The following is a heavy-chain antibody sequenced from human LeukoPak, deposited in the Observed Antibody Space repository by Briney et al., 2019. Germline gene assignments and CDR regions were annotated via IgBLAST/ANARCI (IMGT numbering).Heavy chain of an antibody. CDR1: GFTFSSYA. V-gene: IGHV3-23*01. D-gene: IGHD5-12*01. CDR2: ISGSGSST. Sequence: GGSLRLSCAASGFTFSSYAMSWVRQAPGKGLEWVSTISGSGSSTYYADSVKGRFTISRDNSKNTLYLQMNSLRAEDTAVYYGAKGMDRGYDLVPFDYWGQGALVTVSS. CDR3: AKGMDRGYDLVPFDY. J-gene: IGHJ4*02.